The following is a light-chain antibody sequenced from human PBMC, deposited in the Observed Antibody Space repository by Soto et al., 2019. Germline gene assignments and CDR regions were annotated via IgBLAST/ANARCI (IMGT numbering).Light chain of an antibody. J-gene: IGKJ3*01. CDR3: QQSYSTRFT. CDR2: AAS. V-gene: IGKV1-39*01. CDR1: QSISSY. Sequence: DIQMTQSPSSLSASVGDRVTITCRASQSISSYLNWYQQKPGKAPKLLIYAASSLQSGVPSRFSGSGSGTDFTLTISSLQPADFATYYGQQSYSTRFTFGPGTKVDIK.